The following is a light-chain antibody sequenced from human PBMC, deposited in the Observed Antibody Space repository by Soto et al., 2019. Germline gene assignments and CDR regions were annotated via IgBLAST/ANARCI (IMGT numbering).Light chain of an antibody. CDR2: WAS. V-gene: IGKV4-1*01. CDR3: QQNCSPPNT. Sequence: DIVMTQTPDSLAVSLGERATIHCKSSQSVLRSSDDKNYLAWYQQKSGQPPKLLFYWASTRESGVPDRFSGSGSGTDFTLTISSLQAEDVAVYYCQQNCSPPNTFGQGTKVEIK. CDR1: QSVLRSSDDKNY. J-gene: IGKJ2*01.